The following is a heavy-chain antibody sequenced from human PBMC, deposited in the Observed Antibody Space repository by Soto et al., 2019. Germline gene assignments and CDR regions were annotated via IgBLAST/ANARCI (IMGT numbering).Heavy chain of an antibody. CDR1: GFSLSTSGVG. Sequence: QITLKESGPTLVKPTQTLTLTCTFSGFSLSTSGVGVGWIRQPPGKALEWLALIYWDDDKRYSPSLKSRLTNTKDTPKNQVVLTMTNMDPVDTATYYCAHIGGSGSYYPPDFDYWGQGTLVTVSS. V-gene: IGHV2-5*02. D-gene: IGHD3-10*01. CDR2: IYWDDDK. CDR3: AHIGGSGSYYPPDFDY. J-gene: IGHJ4*02.